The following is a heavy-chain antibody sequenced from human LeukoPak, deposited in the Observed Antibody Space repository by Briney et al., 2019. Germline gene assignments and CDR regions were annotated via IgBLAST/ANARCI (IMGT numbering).Heavy chain of an antibody. J-gene: IGHJ4*02. CDR3: ARGRAPDY. CDR2: IYHSGST. V-gene: IGHV4-38-2*02. Sequence: PSETLSLTCTVSGYSISSGYYWGWIRQPPGKGLEWIGSIYHSGSTYYNPSLKSRVTISVDTSKNQFSLKLSSVTAADTAVYYCARGRAPDYWGQGTLVTVSS. CDR1: GYSISSGYY.